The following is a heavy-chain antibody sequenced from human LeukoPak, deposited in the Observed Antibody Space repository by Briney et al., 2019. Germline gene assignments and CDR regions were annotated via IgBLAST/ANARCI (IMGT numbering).Heavy chain of an antibody. CDR1: GFTVSSNY. CDR3: ARDFYDILTGHQGSDY. Sequence: PGGSLRLSCAASGFTVSSNYMSWVRQAPGKGLEWVSVIYSGGSTYYADSVKGRFTISRDNSKNTLYLQMNSLRAEDTAVYYCARDFYDILTGHQGSDYWGQGTLVTVSS. D-gene: IGHD3-9*01. J-gene: IGHJ4*02. V-gene: IGHV3-53*01. CDR2: IYSGGST.